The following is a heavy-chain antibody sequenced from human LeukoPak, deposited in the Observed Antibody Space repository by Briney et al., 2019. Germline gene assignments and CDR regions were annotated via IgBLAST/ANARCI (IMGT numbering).Heavy chain of an antibody. CDR2: MWYDGRNK. J-gene: IGHJ3*02. CDR1: GFTLSSFG. D-gene: IGHD3-16*01. CDR3: ARVGDMEAFDI. V-gene: IGHV3-33*01. Sequence: GGSLRLSCAASGFTLSSFGMVWVRQAPGKGLEWVTLMWYDGRNKYYADSVKGRFTISRDNSKNTVYLQMNSLRGEGTAVYYCARVGDMEAFDIWGQGTRVTVSS.